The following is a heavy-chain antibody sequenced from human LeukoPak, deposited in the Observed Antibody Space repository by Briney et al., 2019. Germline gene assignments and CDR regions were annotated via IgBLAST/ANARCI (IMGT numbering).Heavy chain of an antibody. D-gene: IGHD3-22*01. J-gene: IGHJ4*02. CDR2: IRYDGSNK. CDR3: AKDTPDSSAYYLEN. V-gene: IGHV3-30*02. Sequence: GGSLRLSCAASGFIFNSYGMHWVRQAPGKGLEWVAFIRYDGSNKYYADSVKGQFTISRDNSKNTLYLQMNSLRAEDTAVYYCAKDTPDSSAYYLENWGQGTLVTVSS. CDR1: GFIFNSYG.